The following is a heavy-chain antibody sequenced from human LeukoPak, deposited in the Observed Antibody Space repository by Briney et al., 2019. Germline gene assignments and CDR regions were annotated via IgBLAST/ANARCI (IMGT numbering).Heavy chain of an antibody. Sequence: GGSLRLSCAVSGFDFSQHWMTWVRQAPGKGLEWVANINQVGSEKYYVDSVKGRFTISRDNAKNSLSLQMNSLRAEDTAVYYCARALFRLYSSSRRVDSWGQGTLVTVSS. J-gene: IGHJ4*02. D-gene: IGHD6-13*01. CDR1: GFDFSQHW. CDR3: ARALFRLYSSSRRVDS. V-gene: IGHV3-7*01. CDR2: INQVGSEK.